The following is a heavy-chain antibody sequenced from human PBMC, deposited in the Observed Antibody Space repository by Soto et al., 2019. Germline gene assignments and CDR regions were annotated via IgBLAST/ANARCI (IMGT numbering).Heavy chain of an antibody. V-gene: IGHV1-69*01. CDR2: IVRLPGTT. Sequence: QVQLVQSGAAVRKPGSSVKVSCKASGGTFTKYAITWVRQAPRQGLEWMGGIVRLPGTTNYAQKFRGRLSISMHEPTRPPYLELTSLRSKDTAVYNCAPGVGGLGGRSGWPDYSFDVWGQGTMVIVSS. CDR1: GGTFTKYA. J-gene: IGHJ3*01. CDR3: APGVGGLGGRSGWPDYSFDV. D-gene: IGHD6-19*01.